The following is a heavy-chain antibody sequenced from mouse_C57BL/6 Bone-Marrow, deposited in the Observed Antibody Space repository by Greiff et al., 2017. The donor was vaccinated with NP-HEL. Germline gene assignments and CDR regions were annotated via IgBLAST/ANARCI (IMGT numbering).Heavy chain of an antibody. CDR2: ISDGGSYT. J-gene: IGHJ1*03. CDR1: GFTFSSYA. CDR3: ARVRDV. V-gene: IGHV5-4*03. Sequence: DVKLVESGGGLVKPGGSLKLSCAASGFTFSSYAMSWVRQTPEKRLEWVATISDGGSYTYYPDNVKGRFTISRDNAKNNLYLQMSHLKSEDTAMYYCARVRDVWGTGTTVTVSS.